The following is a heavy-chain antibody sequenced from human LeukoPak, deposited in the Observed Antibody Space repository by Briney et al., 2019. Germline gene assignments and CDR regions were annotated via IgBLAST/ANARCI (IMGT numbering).Heavy chain of an antibody. CDR2: ISYDGSNK. CDR1: GFTFSSYA. CDR3: ARNTELGYCSSTSCYERSFDI. D-gene: IGHD2-2*01. V-gene: IGHV3-30-3*01. Sequence: GGSLRLSCAASGFTFSSYAMHWVRQAPGKGLEWVAVISYDGSNKYYADSVKGRFTISRDNSKNTLYLQMNSLIAEDTAVYYCARNTELGYCSSTSCYERSFDIWGQGTMVTVSS. J-gene: IGHJ3*02.